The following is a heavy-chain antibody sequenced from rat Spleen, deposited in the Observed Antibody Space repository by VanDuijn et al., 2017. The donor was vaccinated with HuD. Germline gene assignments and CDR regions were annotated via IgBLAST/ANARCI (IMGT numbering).Heavy chain of an antibody. J-gene: IGHJ2*01. V-gene: IGHV5-20*01. Sequence: EVQLVESGGGLVQPGRSMKLSCAASGFTFSNYGMAWVRQAPKKGLEWVAYISYDGGSTYYRDSVKGRFTISRDNAKSTLYLQMDSLRSEDTATYYCTTGAGDYWGQGVMVTVSS. D-gene: IGHD4-3*01. CDR2: ISYDGGST. CDR1: GFTFSNYG. CDR3: TTGAGDY.